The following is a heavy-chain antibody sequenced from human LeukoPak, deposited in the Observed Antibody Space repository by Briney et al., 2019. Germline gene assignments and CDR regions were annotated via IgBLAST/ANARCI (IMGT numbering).Heavy chain of an antibody. J-gene: IGHJ5*02. CDR1: GFMFSNYA. V-gene: IGHV3-23*01. Sequence: PGGSLRLSCAASGFMFSNYAMNWVRQAPGKGLEWVSVISGSGGNTYYADSVKGRFTISRDNSKNTLYLQMNSLRAEDTAVYYCATTGLLGDTPWGQGTLVTVSS. D-gene: IGHD2-21*01. CDR3: ATTGLLGDTP. CDR2: ISGSGGNT.